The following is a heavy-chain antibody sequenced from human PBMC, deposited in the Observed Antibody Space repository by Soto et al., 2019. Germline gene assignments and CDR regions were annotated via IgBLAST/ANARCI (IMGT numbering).Heavy chain of an antibody. D-gene: IGHD6-13*01. J-gene: IGHJ4*02. Sequence: SLILSCAASGFTFSSYGMHWVRQAPGKGLEGVSVIWYDGSDKYYADSVKGRFTISRDNSKNTLYLQMNSLRAEDTAVYYCVLSWYRYYFDXWGQGTSVTVSX. CDR1: GFTFSSYG. V-gene: IGHV3-33*08. CDR3: VLSWYRYYFDX. CDR2: IWYDGSDK.